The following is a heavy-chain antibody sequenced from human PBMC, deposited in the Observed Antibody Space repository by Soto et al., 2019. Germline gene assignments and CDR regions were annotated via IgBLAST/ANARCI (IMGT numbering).Heavy chain of an antibody. V-gene: IGHV3-21*01. D-gene: IGHD6-13*01. J-gene: IGHJ3*02. CDR1: GFTFSTYS. Sequence: GGSLRLSCVGSGFTFSTYSINWVRQAPGKGLEWVSSISSRSGIYYADSVKGRFTISRDNAKNSLYLQMNSLRAEDTAVYYCARDGYSSSWFARGAFDIWGQGTMVTVSS. CDR2: ISSRSGI. CDR3: ARDGYSSSWFARGAFDI.